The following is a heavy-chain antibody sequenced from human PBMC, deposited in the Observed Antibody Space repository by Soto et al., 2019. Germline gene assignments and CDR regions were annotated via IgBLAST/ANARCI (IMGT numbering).Heavy chain of an antibody. V-gene: IGHV3-23*01. CDR2: ISGSGGST. D-gene: IGHD7-27*01. Sequence: PGGPLRLSCAPSGFPFSFFAMIWVRRSPGKGLEWVSTISGSGGSTYYADVVKGRFTISRDNSMDTLFLQMKSLRVEDTAIYYCAKEVSLGSTVDLGYWGQGTLVTVSS. J-gene: IGHJ4*02. CDR1: GFPFSFFA. CDR3: AKEVSLGSTVDLGY.